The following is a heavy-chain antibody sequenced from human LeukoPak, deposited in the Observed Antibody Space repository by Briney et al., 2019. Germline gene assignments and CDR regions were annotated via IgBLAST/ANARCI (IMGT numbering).Heavy chain of an antibody. CDR1: GFTFSSYS. CDR3: ARDKSAGADTGSSFYY. J-gene: IGHJ4*02. Sequence: GGSLRLSCAASGFTFSSYSMTWVRQAPGKGLEWVASIKQDGSEKYYVDSVKGRFTFSRDNAKNSLYLQMDSLRAEDTAVYYCARDKSAGADTGSSFYYWGQGALVTVSS. V-gene: IGHV3-7*03. D-gene: IGHD3-10*01. CDR2: IKQDGSEK.